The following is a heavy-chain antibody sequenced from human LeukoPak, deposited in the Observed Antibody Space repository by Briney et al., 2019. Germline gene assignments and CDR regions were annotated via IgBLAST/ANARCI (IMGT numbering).Heavy chain of an antibody. D-gene: IGHD1-26*01. Sequence: SETLSLTCTVSGGSISSYYWSWTRQPPGKGLEWIGYIYYSGSTNYNPSLKSRVTISVDTSKNQFSLKLSSVTAADTAVYYCARDVPMYSGSHLYYYMDVWGKGTTVTVSS. CDR3: ARDVPMYSGSHLYYYMDV. J-gene: IGHJ6*03. CDR2: IYYSGST. CDR1: GGSISSYY. V-gene: IGHV4-59*01.